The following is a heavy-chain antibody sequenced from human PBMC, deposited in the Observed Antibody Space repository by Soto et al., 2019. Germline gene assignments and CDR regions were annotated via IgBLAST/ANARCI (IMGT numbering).Heavy chain of an antibody. CDR3: ARGFPWVSGSYQYYYYYGMDV. Sequence: KRGASVKVSCKASGGTFSSYAISWVRQAPGQGLEWMGGIIPIFGTANYAQKFQGRVTITADESTSTAYMELSSLRSEDTAVYYCARGFPWVSGSYQYYYYYGMDVWGQGTTVTVSS. J-gene: IGHJ6*02. V-gene: IGHV1-69*13. D-gene: IGHD1-26*01. CDR2: IIPIFGTA. CDR1: GGTFSSYA.